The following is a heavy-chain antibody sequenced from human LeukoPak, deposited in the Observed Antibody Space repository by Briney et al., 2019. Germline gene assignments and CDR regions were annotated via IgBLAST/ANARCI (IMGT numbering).Heavy chain of an antibody. Sequence: GGSLRLPCAASGFTFSSYAMSWVRQAPGKGLEWVSAISGSGGSTYYADSVKGQFTISRDNSKNTLYLQMNSLRAEDTAVYYCAKVSGTMVRGVISRWFDPWGQGTLVTVSS. CDR1: GFTFSSYA. D-gene: IGHD3-10*01. J-gene: IGHJ5*02. V-gene: IGHV3-23*01. CDR2: ISGSGGST. CDR3: AKVSGTMVRGVISRWFDP.